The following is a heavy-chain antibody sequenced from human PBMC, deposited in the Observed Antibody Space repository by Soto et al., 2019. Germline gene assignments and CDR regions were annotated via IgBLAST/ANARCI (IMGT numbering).Heavy chain of an antibody. CDR1: GFSLSTSGVG. CDR3: SHRLPRTPGAVDY. D-gene: IGHD3-10*01. V-gene: IGHV2-5*02. J-gene: IGHJ4*02. CDR2: IFWDDDK. Sequence: QTTLKASGPTLVKPTETLSLTCTSSGFSLSTSGVGVGWIRQSPGKALEWLALIFWDDDKRYNPFLRNRLTITKDASKNDVVLTVSNMDTVHAAKYFCSHRLPRTPGAVDYWGQGALLTVSS.